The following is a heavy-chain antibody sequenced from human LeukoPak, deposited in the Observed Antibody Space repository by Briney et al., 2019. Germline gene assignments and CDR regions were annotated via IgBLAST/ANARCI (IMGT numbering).Heavy chain of an antibody. V-gene: IGHV3-48*03. Sequence: PGGSLRLSCAASGFTFSSYELNWVRQAPGKGLEWVSYISDIGSTQHYADSVKGRFTISRDNAKNSLYLQMNSLTAEDTALYYCARDRSKVTAYDDALDIWGQGTMLIVSS. J-gene: IGHJ3*02. CDR1: GFTFSSYE. CDR3: ARDRSKVTAYDDALDI. CDR2: ISDIGSTQ. D-gene: IGHD2-21*02.